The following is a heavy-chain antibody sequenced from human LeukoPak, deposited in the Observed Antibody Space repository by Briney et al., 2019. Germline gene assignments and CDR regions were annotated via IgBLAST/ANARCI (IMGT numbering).Heavy chain of an antibody. CDR2: ISWDGGST. Sequence: PGGSLRLSCAASGFTFDDYTMHWVRQAPGKGLEWVSLISWDGGSTYYADSVKGRFTISRDNSKNTLYLQMKSLRAEDTAVYYCAKGGGYEAQYYYYYYLDVWGRGTTVTISS. D-gene: IGHD5-12*01. CDR3: AKGGGYEAQYYYYYYLDV. V-gene: IGHV3-43*01. J-gene: IGHJ6*03. CDR1: GFTFDDYT.